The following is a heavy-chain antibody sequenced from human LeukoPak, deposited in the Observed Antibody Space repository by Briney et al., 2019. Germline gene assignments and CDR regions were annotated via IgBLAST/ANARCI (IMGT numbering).Heavy chain of an antibody. J-gene: IGHJ4*02. CDR2: INHRGSS. D-gene: IGHD2-15*01. CDR3: AREGVVGAYGHFDY. CDR1: GGSLSDFY. Sequence: SETLSLTCAVYGGSLSDFYWYWIRQTPTKGLEWIAEINHRGSSNYNPSLKSRVAISVDTSKNQFSLKLSSVTAADTAVYYCAREGVVGAYGHFDYWGQGTLVTVSS. V-gene: IGHV4-34*01.